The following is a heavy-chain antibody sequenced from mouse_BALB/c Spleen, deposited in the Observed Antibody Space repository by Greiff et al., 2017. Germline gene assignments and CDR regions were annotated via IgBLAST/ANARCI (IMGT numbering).Heavy chain of an antibody. CDR3: ARCPLYYGSHYAMDY. J-gene: IGHJ4*01. D-gene: IGHD1-1*01. V-gene: IGHV1-12*01. CDR2: IYPGNGDT. Sequence: LQQPGAELVKPGASVKMSCKASGYTFTSYNMHWVKQTPGQGLEWIGAIYPGNGDTSYNQKFKGKATLTADQSSSTAYMQLSSLTSEDSAVYYCARCPLYYGSHYAMDYWGQGTSVTVSS. CDR1: GYTFTSYN.